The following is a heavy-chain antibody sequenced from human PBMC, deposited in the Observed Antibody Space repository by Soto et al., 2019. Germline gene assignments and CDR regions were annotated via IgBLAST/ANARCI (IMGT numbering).Heavy chain of an antibody. CDR2: IYPSDSDT. CDR3: ARPANTVADHCDI. V-gene: IGHV5-51*01. CDR1: GYTFTIYW. J-gene: IGHJ4*02. Sequence: GESLKISCQVSGYTFTIYWIGWVRQMPGKGLEWMGIIYPSDSDTRYSPSFQGQVTISADQSINTAYLQWDSLKASDTAIYYCARPANTVADHCDIWGQGTPVTVS. D-gene: IGHD4-17*01.